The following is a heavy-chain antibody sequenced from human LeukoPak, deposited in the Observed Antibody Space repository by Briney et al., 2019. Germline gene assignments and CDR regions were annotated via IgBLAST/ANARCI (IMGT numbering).Heavy chain of an antibody. CDR1: GFTFSNYW. CDR2: INTDGSST. Sequence: GGSLRLSCAASGFTFSNYWMHWVRQAPGKGLVWVSRINTDGSSTSYADSVKGRFTISTDNAKNTLYLQMYSLRAEDTAVYYCARGSYFWQISGFDYWGQGTLVTVSS. CDR3: ARGSYFWQISGFDY. J-gene: IGHJ4*02. D-gene: IGHD1-26*01. V-gene: IGHV3-74*01.